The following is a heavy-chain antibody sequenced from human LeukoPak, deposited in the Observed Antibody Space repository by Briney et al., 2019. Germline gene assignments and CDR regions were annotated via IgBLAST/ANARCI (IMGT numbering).Heavy chain of an antibody. Sequence: GGSLRLSCAASGVSFHTYAMAWVRQTPGKGLEWVSSISGGGGGTYYAHSVKGRFTVSRDNTNHTLYLQMNGLKDADTAFYYCAKARGGGTDIWLLPWDLWGQGTLVTVSS. J-gene: IGHJ1*01. D-gene: IGHD2-21*02. CDR2: ISGGGGGT. V-gene: IGHV3-23*01. CDR1: GVSFHTYA. CDR3: AKARGGGTDIWLLPWDL.